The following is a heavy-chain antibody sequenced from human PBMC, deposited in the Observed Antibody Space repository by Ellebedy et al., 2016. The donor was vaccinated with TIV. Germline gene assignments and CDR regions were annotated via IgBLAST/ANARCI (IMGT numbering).Heavy chain of an antibody. CDR1: GYLFSSFA. V-gene: IGHV1-3*01. D-gene: IGHD3-9*01. CDR2: INPGKGNT. CDR3: ARDPGDDPFEF. J-gene: IGHJ4*02. Sequence: ASVKVSXXASGYLFSSFAMHWMRQAPGQRPEWMGWINPGKGNTQYSQKFQGRVTFTKDTSARTVYMELSSLISEDTGVYFCARDPGDDPFEFWGQGTLVAVSS.